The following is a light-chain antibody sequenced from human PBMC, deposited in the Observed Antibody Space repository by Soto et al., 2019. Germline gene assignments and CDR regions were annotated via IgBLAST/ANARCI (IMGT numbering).Light chain of an antibody. V-gene: IGKV1-16*01. CDR1: QDISNF. CDR2: AAS. J-gene: IGKJ1*01. Sequence: DIQMTQSPSSLSASVGERVTIPCQASQDISNFLNWYHQTPGKAPELLIYAASTLQSGVPSRFSGSGSGTDFTLTISCLQSEDFATYYCQQYYSFPWTFGQGTKVDIK. CDR3: QQYYSFPWT.